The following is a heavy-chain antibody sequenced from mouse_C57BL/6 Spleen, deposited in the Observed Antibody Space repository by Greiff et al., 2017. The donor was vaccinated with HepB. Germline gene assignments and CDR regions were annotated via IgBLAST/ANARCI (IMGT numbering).Heavy chain of an antibody. V-gene: IGHV1-85*01. Sequence: QVQLQQSGPELVKPGASVKLSCKASGYTFTSYDINWVKQRPGQGLEWIGWIYPRDGSTKYNEKFKGKATLTVDTSSSTAYMELHSLTSADSAVYFGAKANWEGYFDVWGTGTTVTVSS. J-gene: IGHJ1*03. CDR2: IYPRDGST. CDR1: GYTFTSYD. CDR3: AKANWEGYFDV. D-gene: IGHD4-1*01.